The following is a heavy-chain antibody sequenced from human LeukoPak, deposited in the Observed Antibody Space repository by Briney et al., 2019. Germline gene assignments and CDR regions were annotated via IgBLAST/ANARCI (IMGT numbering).Heavy chain of an antibody. D-gene: IGHD1-26*01. CDR2: IYYSGST. Sequence: PSETLSLTCTVSGGSISSSSYYWGWIRQPPGKGLEWIGSIYYSGSTYYNPSLKSRVTISVDTSKSQFSLKLSSVTAADTAIYYCARLPLRSGSYPVQVYYFDYWGQGTLVTVSS. CDR1: GGSISSSSYY. CDR3: ARLPLRSGSYPVQVYYFDY. V-gene: IGHV4-39*01. J-gene: IGHJ4*02.